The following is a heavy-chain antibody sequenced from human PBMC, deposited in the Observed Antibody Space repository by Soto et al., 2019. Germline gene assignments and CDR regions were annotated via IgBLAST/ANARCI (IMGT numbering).Heavy chain of an antibody. Sequence: QVQLVQSGAEVKKPGSSVKVSCKASGGTFSSYAISWVRQAPGQGLEWMGGIIPIFGTANYSQKFQGRVTITANKSTSTDYMDLSSLRSEDTAVYYCACDYVDIVATIMDYWGQGTLVTVSS. CDR3: ACDYVDIVATIMDY. CDR1: GGTFSSYA. D-gene: IGHD5-12*01. V-gene: IGHV1-69*06. CDR2: IIPIFGTA. J-gene: IGHJ4*02.